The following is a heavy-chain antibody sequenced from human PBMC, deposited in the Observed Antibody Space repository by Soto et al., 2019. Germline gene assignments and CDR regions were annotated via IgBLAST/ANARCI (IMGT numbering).Heavy chain of an antibody. CDR3: ARGGNFWSGYQYYYYGMDV. V-gene: IGHV1-46*01. J-gene: IGHJ6*02. D-gene: IGHD3-3*01. CDR2: INPSGGST. Sequence: WASVKVSCKASGYTFTSYYMHWVRQAPGQGLEWMGIINPSGGSTSYAQKFQGRVTMTRDTSTSTVYMELSSLRSEDTAVYYCARGGNFWSGYQYYYYGMDVWGQGTTVTVSS. CDR1: GYTFTSYY.